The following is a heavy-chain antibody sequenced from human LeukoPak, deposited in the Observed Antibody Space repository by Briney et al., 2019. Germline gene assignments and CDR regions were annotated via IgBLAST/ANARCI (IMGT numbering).Heavy chain of an antibody. J-gene: IGHJ4*02. CDR1: GFTFSFYA. Sequence: PGGSLRLSCAASGFTFSFYAMSWVRQAPGKGLEWVAGITSSGNTTYYADPVKGRLTISRDNSKNTLYLQMNSLRAEDTAVYYCAKDALWFGELLPLYFDYWGQGTLVTVSS. CDR3: AKDALWFGELLPLYFDY. CDR2: ITSSGNTT. D-gene: IGHD3-10*01. V-gene: IGHV3-23*01.